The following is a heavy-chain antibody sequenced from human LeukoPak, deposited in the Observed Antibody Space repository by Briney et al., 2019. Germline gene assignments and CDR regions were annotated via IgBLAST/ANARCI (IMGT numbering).Heavy chain of an antibody. D-gene: IGHD2-21*01. CDR2: VYFRGGA. Sequence: SETLSLTCSVSDYIRSYYWSWIRQPPGKGLEWIGYVYFRGGATYNPSLKGRVTISEDTSKNRVSLKLNSVTAADTAIYYCARHSHGGDRYRDSLDSWGQGILVTVSS. V-gene: IGHV4-59*08. CDR1: DYIRSYY. CDR3: ARHSHGGDRYRDSLDS. J-gene: IGHJ4*02.